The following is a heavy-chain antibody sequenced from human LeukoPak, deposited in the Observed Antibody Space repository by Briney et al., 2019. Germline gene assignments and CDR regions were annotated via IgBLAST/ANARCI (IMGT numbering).Heavy chain of an antibody. Sequence: SETRSLTRTVSGGSISSYYWSWIRQPPGKGLEWIGYIYYSGSTNYNPSLKSRVTISVDTSKNQFSLKLSSVTAADTAVYYCARSALTTVVSFDYWGQGTLVTVSS. V-gene: IGHV4-59*01. J-gene: IGHJ4*02. CDR3: ARSALTTVVSFDY. CDR1: GGSISSYY. CDR2: IYYSGST. D-gene: IGHD4-23*01.